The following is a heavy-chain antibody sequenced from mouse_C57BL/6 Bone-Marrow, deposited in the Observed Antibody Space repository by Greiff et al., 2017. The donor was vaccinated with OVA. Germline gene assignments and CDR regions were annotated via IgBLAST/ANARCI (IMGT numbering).Heavy chain of an antibody. Sequence: QVQLQQSGAELVKPGASVKLSCKASGYTFTSYWMHCVKQQHGRGLEGSGRIEPNSGGTKYNEKFKSKATLTVDKPSSTAYMQLSSLTTEDSAVYYCARRVDVEVYAMDYWGQGTSVTVSS. V-gene: IGHV1-72*01. J-gene: IGHJ4*01. CDR1: GYTFTSYW. CDR2: IEPNSGGT. CDR3: ARRVDVEVYAMDY.